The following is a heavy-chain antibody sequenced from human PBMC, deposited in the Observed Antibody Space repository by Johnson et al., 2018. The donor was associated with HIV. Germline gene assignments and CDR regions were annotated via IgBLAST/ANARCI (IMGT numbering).Heavy chain of an antibody. CDR3: ARNSRNDAFDI. Sequence: QVQLVESGGGVVQPGRSLRLSCEASGFTFSSYPMHWVRQSPGKGLEWVAIIFYDGSYKYYADSVKGRFTISRDNSKNTLYLHMNSLRAEDTAVYSCARNSRNDAFDIWGQGTMVTVSS. D-gene: IGHD2/OR15-2a*01. CDR2: IFYDGSYK. V-gene: IGHV3-30*04. CDR1: GFTFSSYP. J-gene: IGHJ3*02.